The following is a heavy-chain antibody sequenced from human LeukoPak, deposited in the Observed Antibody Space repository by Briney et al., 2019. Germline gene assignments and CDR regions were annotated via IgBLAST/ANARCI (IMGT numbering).Heavy chain of an antibody. CDR2: ISNIGDII. V-gene: IGHV3-48*03. D-gene: IGHD1-26*01. CDR1: GFTFSNYE. Sequence: GGSLRLSCAASGFTFSNYEMNWVRQAPGKGLEWISHISNIGDIIHYADSVEGRFTISRDNAKNSLYLQMNSLRAEDTAVYYCARGGSYLSAFDIWGQGTMVTVSS. CDR3: ARGGSYLSAFDI. J-gene: IGHJ3*02.